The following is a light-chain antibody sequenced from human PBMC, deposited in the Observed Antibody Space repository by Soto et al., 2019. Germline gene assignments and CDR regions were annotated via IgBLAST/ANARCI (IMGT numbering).Light chain of an antibody. Sequence: EIVLTQSPATLSVSPGERSTLSCRASRSVSSNLAWYQQQPGQAPRLLIYVASTRATGIPARFSGSASATESPPTISRLQSEDFAVYYCQQYNNWPTFGPGTKVDIK. CDR2: VAS. CDR3: QQYNNWPT. V-gene: IGKV3-15*01. J-gene: IGKJ3*01. CDR1: RSVSSN.